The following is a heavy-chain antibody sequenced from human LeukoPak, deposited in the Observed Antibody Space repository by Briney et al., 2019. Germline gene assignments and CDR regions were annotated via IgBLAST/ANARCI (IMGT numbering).Heavy chain of an antibody. D-gene: IGHD1-26*01. V-gene: IGHV1-2*02. CDR2: INPNSGGT. Sequence: ASVKVSCKASGYPFSGYYMHWVRQAPGQGVEWMGWINPNSGGTKYAQKFQGRVTMTRDTSISTAYMELSRLRSGDTAVYYCAREYYEPQYYYYGMDVWGQGTTVTVSS. CDR3: AREYYEPQYYYYGMDV. J-gene: IGHJ6*02. CDR1: GYPFSGYY.